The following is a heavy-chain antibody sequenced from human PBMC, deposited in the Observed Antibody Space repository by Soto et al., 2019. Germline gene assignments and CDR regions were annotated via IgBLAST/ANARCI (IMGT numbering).Heavy chain of an antibody. V-gene: IGHV5-51*01. J-gene: IGHJ6*02. Sequence: PGESLKISCKGSGYSFTSYWIGWVRQMPGKGLEWMGIIYPGDSDTRYSPSFQGQVTISADKSISTAYLQWSSLKASDTAMYYCARLGGYSSSSDYYYGMDVWGQGTTVTVS. D-gene: IGHD6-6*01. CDR3: ARLGGYSSSSDYYYGMDV. CDR1: GYSFTSYW. CDR2: IYPGDSDT.